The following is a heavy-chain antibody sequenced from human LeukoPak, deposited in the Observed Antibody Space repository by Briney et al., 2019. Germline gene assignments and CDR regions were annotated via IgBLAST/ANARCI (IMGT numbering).Heavy chain of an antibody. V-gene: IGHV4-34*01. CDR1: GGSFSGYY. CDR2: INHSGST. CDR3: ARGVPGY. J-gene: IGHJ4*02. Sequence: PSETLSLTCAVYGGSFSGYYWSWIRQPPGKGLEWIGEINHSGSTHYNPSLKSRVTISVDTSKNQFSLKLSSVTAADTAVYYCARGVPGYWGQGMLVTVSS.